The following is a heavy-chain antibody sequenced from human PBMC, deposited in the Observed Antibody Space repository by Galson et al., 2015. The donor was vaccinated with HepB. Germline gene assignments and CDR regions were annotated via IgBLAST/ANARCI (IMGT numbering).Heavy chain of an antibody. CDR1: GFSLSTDAVG. CDR3: ALFGYNTDANWFDP. J-gene: IGHJ5*02. Sequence: PALVKPTQTLTVTCTYSGFSLSTDAVGVGWIRQPPGKALEWLALIYWDDDKRYSPSLKTRLTITKDTSKSQVVLTMTNMDPVDTATYFCALFGYNTDANWFDPWGQGTLVTASS. D-gene: IGHD5-24*01. CDR2: IYWDDDK. V-gene: IGHV2-5*02.